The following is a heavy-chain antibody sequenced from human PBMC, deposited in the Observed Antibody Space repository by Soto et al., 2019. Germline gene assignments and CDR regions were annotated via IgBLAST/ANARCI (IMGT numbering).Heavy chain of an antibody. D-gene: IGHD6-13*01. Sequence: KQSQTLSLPCAISGDSVSSNSAAWNWIRQSPSRGLEWLGRTYYRSKWYNDYAVSVKSRITINPDTSKNQFSLQLNSVTPEDTAVYYCAREVAAAGGYYYYGMDVWGQGTTVTVSS. CDR1: GDSVSSNSAA. J-gene: IGHJ6*02. CDR3: AREVAAAGGYYYYGMDV. CDR2: TYYRSKWYN. V-gene: IGHV6-1*01.